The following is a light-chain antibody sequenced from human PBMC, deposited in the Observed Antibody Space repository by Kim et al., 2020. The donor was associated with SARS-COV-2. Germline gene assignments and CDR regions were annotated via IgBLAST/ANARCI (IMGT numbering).Light chain of an antibody. CDR3: QQYDTWPHT. CDR2: SAS. V-gene: IGKV3-15*01. Sequence: EIVTTQSPAALSVSPGESATLSCRASQSVSSNLAWYQQKPGQSPRLLIFSASTRATGLPSRFSGSGSGTDFTLTITTLQSDDSAVYYCQQYDTWPHTFGQGTKLAI. J-gene: IGKJ2*01. CDR1: QSVSSN.